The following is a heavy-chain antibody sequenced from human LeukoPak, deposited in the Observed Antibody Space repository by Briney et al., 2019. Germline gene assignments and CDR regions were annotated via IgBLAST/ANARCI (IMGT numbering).Heavy chain of an antibody. CDR3: AAQRGASLHDFWSTRLFDP. Sequence: SVKVSCKASGFTFHPSAMQWVRQARGQRLEWVGWIVLGSGNTVYSHKFHDRVIITRDMSTSTVYMELDSLGSEDTAVYYCAAQRGASLHDFWSTRLFDPWGQGTLVTVSS. D-gene: IGHD3-3*01. J-gene: IGHJ5*02. V-gene: IGHV1-58*02. CDR1: GFTFHPSA. CDR2: IVLGSGNT.